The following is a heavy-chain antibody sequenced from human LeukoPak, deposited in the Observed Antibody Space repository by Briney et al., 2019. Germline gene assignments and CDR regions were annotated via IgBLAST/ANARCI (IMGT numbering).Heavy chain of an antibody. CDR1: GGSISSYY. Sequence: SETLFLTCTVSGGSISSYYWSWIRQPPGKGLEWIGYIYYSGSTNYNPSLKSRVTISVDTSKNQFSLKLSSVTAADTAVYYCARATIATILIDIRGQGTMVTVSS. D-gene: IGHD5-24*01. V-gene: IGHV4-59*01. J-gene: IGHJ3*02. CDR2: IYYSGST. CDR3: ARATIATILIDI.